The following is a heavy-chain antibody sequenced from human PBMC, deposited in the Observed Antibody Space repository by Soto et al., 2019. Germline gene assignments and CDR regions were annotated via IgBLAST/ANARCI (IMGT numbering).Heavy chain of an antibody. V-gene: IGHV2-5*02. CDR3: PPLVGGRTFYFHS. J-gene: IGHJ4*02. Sequence: QITLKESGPTLVKPTQTLTLTCTFSGFSLSTRGVGVGWIRQPPGKALEWLALIYWDDDEWYSPSLKSRLTPKKDTAKIQVVLKSPTRPAVYNPKFFCPPLVGGRTFYFHSRAEETLDT. D-gene: IGHD2-15*01. CDR2: IYWDDDE. CDR1: GFSLSTRGVG.